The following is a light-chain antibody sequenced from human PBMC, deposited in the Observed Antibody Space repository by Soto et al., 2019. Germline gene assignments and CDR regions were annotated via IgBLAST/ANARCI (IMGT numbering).Light chain of an antibody. J-gene: IGKJ1*01. CDR3: QQYNNWPQT. V-gene: IGKV3-15*01. CDR2: GAS. CDR1: QSMVSN. Sequence: EIVMTQSPATMSVSPGERATLSCRASQSMVSNVAWYQQKPGQAPRLLIYGASTRAAGIPARFSGSGSGTEFTLTITSLQSEDFAVYYCQQYNNWPQTFGQGTKVDI.